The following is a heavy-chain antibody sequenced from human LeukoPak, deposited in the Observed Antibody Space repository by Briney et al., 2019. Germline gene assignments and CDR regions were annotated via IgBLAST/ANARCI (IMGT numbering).Heavy chain of an antibody. Sequence: KAGGSLRLSCAASGFTFSSYSMNWVRQAPGKGLEWVSSISSSSSYIYYADSVKGRFTISRDNAKNSLYLQMNSLRAEDTAVYYCASSFLYSSGWYGYYFDYWGQGTLVTVSS. CDR3: ASSFLYSSGWYGYYFDY. CDR2: ISSSSSYI. D-gene: IGHD6-19*01. CDR1: GFTFSSYS. V-gene: IGHV3-21*01. J-gene: IGHJ4*02.